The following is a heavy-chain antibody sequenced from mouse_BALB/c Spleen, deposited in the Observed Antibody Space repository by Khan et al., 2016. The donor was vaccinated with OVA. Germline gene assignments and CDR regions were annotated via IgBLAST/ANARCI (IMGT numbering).Heavy chain of an antibody. J-gene: IGHJ3*01. Sequence: EVQLQESGPGLVKPSQSLSLTCTVTGYSITSEYTWNWIRQFPGNKLEWMGFISYSGNTRYNPSLKSRISITRDTPKNQFFLQLNSVTSEDTATYYCARKDYYDYDPFTYWGQGTLVTVSS. CDR1: GYSITSEYT. CDR3: ARKDYYDYDPFTY. CDR2: ISYSGNT. V-gene: IGHV3-2*02. D-gene: IGHD2-4*01.